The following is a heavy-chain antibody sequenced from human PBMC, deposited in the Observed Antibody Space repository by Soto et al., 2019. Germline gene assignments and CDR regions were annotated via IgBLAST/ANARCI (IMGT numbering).Heavy chain of an antibody. CDR1: GFTFSSYE. CDR3: ARDPAIYSGKFDYGLDV. CDR2: IGTSGKTI. D-gene: IGHD4-4*01. J-gene: IGHJ6*02. V-gene: IGHV3-48*03. Sequence: GSLILSCAVSGFTFSSYEMNWVRQAPGNGLEWVSYIGTSGKTIYYADSVRGRFTISRDNAKNSLYLQMKSLRAEDTAVYFCARDPAIYSGKFDYGLDVWGRGTTVTVSS.